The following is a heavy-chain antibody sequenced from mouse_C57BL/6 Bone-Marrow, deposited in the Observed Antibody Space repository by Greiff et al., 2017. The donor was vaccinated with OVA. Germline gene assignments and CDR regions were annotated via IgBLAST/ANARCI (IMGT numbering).Heavy chain of an antibody. CDR1: GFTFSSYA. CDR2: ISSGGDYI. J-gene: IGHJ4*01. CDR3: TRDHLTTVEMDY. V-gene: IGHV5-9-1*02. D-gene: IGHD1-1*01. Sequence: EVKLMESGEGLVKPGGSLKLSCAASGFTFSSYAMSWVRQTPEKRLEWVAYISSGGDYIYYADTVKGRFTISRDNARNTLYLQMSSLKSEDTAMYYCTRDHLTTVEMDYWGQGTSVTVSS.